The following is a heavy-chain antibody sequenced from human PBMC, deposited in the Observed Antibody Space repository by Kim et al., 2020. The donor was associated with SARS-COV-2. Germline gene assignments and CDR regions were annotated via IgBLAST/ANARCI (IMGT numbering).Heavy chain of an antibody. Sequence: SETLSLTCTVSGGSISSSSYYWGWIRQPPGKGLEWIGSIYYSGSTYYNPSLKSRVTISVDTSKNQFSLKLSSVTAADTAVYYCASRVVIHWYFDLWGRGTLVTVSS. J-gene: IGHJ2*01. CDR2: IYYSGST. D-gene: IGHD3-22*01. V-gene: IGHV4-39*01. CDR3: ASRVVIHWYFDL. CDR1: GGSISSSSYY.